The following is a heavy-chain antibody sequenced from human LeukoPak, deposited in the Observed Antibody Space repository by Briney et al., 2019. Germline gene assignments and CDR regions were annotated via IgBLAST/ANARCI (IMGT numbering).Heavy chain of an antibody. J-gene: IGHJ6*03. CDR1: GFTFSSYA. D-gene: IGHD1-26*01. V-gene: IGHV3-23*01. CDR2: ISGSGGST. Sequence: GGSLRLSCVASGFTFSSYAMRWVRQAPGKGLEWVSDISGSGGSTYYADSVKGRFTISRDNSKNTLYLQMNSLRAEDTAVYYCANEMVGIVGAQDYFYMDVWGKGTTVTVSS. CDR3: ANEMVGIVGAQDYFYMDV.